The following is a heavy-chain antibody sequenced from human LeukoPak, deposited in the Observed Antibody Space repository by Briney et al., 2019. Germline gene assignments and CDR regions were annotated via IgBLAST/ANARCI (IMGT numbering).Heavy chain of an antibody. J-gene: IGHJ2*01. Sequence: SETLSLTCTVSGVSISSSNSYWGWIRQPPGKGLEWIGSIYYSGSTYYNPSLKSRVTISVDTSKNQFSLKLSSVTAADTAVYYCARRGHYYGSGSYYKGGYWYFDLWGRGTLVTVSS. V-gene: IGHV4-39*01. CDR2: IYYSGST. CDR3: ARRGHYYGSGSYYKGGYWYFDL. D-gene: IGHD3-10*01. CDR1: GVSISSSNSY.